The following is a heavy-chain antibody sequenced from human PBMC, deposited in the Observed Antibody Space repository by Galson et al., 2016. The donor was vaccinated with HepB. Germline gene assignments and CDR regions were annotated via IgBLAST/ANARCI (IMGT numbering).Heavy chain of an antibody. V-gene: IGHV3-23*01. Sequence: SLRLSCAASGFTFSSFAMTWVRQAPGKGLEWVSIISHTGGSTYYADSVKGRFTTSRDDSINTLYLQMNNLRAEDTAVYYCARASSRDSSSWYGAEYFQHWGQGTLVTVSS. D-gene: IGHD6-13*01. CDR2: ISHTGGST. CDR1: GFTFSSFA. J-gene: IGHJ1*01. CDR3: ARASSRDSSSWYGAEYFQH.